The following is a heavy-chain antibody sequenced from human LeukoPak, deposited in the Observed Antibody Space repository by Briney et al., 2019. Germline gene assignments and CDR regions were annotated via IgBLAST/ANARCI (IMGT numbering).Heavy chain of an antibody. CDR1: GFTFSNYW. Sequence: GGSLRLSCATSGFTFSNYWMSWVRQAPGKGLEWVANMKEDGSEINYVDSVKGGFTISRDNAQDSLYLQMNSLRAEDTAVYYCVRDRGYSNFDYWGQGTLVTVSS. D-gene: IGHD4-11*01. CDR3: VRDRGYSNFDY. CDR2: MKEDGSEI. V-gene: IGHV3-7*01. J-gene: IGHJ4*02.